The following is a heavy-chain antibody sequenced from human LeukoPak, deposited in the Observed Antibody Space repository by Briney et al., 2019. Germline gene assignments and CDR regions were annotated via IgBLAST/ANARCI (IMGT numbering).Heavy chain of an antibody. Sequence: GASVKVSCKASGGTFSSYAISWVRQAPGQGLEWMGGITPIFGTANYAQKFQGRVTITADESTSTAYMELSSLRSEDTAVYYCARDSGEHYGDYKRSYWGQGTLVTVSS. CDR1: GGTFSSYA. CDR2: ITPIFGTA. V-gene: IGHV1-69*13. J-gene: IGHJ4*02. D-gene: IGHD4-17*01. CDR3: ARDSGEHYGDYKRSY.